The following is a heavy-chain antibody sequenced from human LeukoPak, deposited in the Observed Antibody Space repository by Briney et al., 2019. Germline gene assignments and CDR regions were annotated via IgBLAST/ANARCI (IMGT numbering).Heavy chain of an antibody. D-gene: IGHD3-22*01. CDR2: IYNGGST. CDR1: GGSISSYY. J-gene: IGHJ1*01. CDR3: ARGPAHLGDYDSSGYYEAEYLQH. Sequence: YPSGTLCLSCAASGGSISSYYWSWIRQPPGKGLEWVGVIYNGGSTNYNPSLKSRVTISVDTSKNPFYLQLSSVNAADTAVYYCARGPAHLGDYDSSGYYEAEYLQHWGQGTLVTVSS. V-gene: IGHV4-59*12.